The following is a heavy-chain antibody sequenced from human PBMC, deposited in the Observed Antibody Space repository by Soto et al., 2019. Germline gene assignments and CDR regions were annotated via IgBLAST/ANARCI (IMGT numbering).Heavy chain of an antibody. D-gene: IGHD3-10*01. CDR2: IDPSDSYT. CDR1: GYSFTSYW. V-gene: IGHV5-10-1*01. CDR3: ARPFSYYGSGGDYNTYGMDV. J-gene: IGHJ6*02. Sequence: GESLRTSCKGSGYSFTSYWISWVRQMPGKGLEWMGRIDPSDSYTNYSPSFQGHVTISADKSISTAYLQWSSLKASDTAMYYCARPFSYYGSGGDYNTYGMDVWGQGTTVTVSS.